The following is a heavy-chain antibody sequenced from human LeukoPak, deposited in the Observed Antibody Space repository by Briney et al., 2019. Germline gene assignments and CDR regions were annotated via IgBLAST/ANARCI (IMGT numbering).Heavy chain of an antibody. D-gene: IGHD4-17*01. V-gene: IGHV1-2*02. Sequence: ASVKVSCKASGGTFSSYAISWVRQAPGQGLEWMGWINPNSGGTNYAQKFQGRVTMTRDTSISTAYMELSRLRSDDTAVYYCARVSAYGDYAENYFDYWGQGTLVTVSS. J-gene: IGHJ4*02. CDR2: INPNSGGT. CDR3: ARVSAYGDYAENYFDY. CDR1: GGTFSSYA.